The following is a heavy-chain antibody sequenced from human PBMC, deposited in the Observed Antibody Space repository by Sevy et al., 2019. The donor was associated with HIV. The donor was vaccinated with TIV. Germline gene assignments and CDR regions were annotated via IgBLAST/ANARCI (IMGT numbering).Heavy chain of an antibody. D-gene: IGHD3-16*01. CDR2: LGGSGDTT. J-gene: IGHJ5*02. Sequence: GGSLRLSCAASGFTFSSYAMSWVRQAPEKGLEWVSTLGGSGDTTYYADSVKGRFTISSDNSKNTLYLQMNNLRAEDTAVYYCAGVGEWEGGSLDNWFDPWGQGTLVTVSS. V-gene: IGHV3-23*01. CDR1: GFTFSSYA. CDR3: AGVGEWEGGSLDNWFDP.